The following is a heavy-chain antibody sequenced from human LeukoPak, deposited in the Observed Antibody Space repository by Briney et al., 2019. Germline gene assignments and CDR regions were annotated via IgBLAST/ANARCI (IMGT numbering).Heavy chain of an antibody. CDR1: GFTFSSYS. V-gene: IGHV3-21*01. J-gene: IGHJ4*02. D-gene: IGHD3-22*01. Sequence: GGSLRLSCAASGFTFSSYSMNWVRQAPGKGLEWVSSISSSSSYIYYADSVKGRFTISRDNAKNSLYLQMNSLRAEDTAVYYCARDPTDYYDSSGYYHFDYWGQGTLVTVSS. CDR3: ARDPTDYYDSSGYYHFDY. CDR2: ISSSSSYI.